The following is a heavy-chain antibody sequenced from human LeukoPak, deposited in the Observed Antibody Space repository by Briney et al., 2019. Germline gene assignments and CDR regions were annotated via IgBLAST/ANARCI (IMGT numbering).Heavy chain of an antibody. Sequence: SGGSLRLSCAASGFTFSSYAMSWVRQAPGKGLEWVSAISGSGGSTYYADSVKGRFTISRDNSKNTLYLQMNSLRAEDTAVFYCAKSTSGWASWYFDLWGRGTLVTVSS. J-gene: IGHJ2*01. V-gene: IGHV3-23*01. CDR3: AKSTSGWASWYFDL. CDR2: ISGSGGST. D-gene: IGHD6-19*01. CDR1: GFTFSSYA.